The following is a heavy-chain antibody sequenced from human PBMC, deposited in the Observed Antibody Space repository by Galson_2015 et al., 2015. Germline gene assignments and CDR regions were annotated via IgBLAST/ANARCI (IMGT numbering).Heavy chain of an antibody. CDR1: GFTSSSYA. D-gene: IGHD3-10*01. CDR3: ARDRDYGSGSAYFDY. J-gene: IGHJ4*02. Sequence: SLRLSCAASGFTSSSYAMHWVRQAPGKGLEWVAVISYDGSNEYYADSVKGRFTISRDNSKNTLYLQMNSLRAEDTAVYYCARDRDYGSGSAYFDYWGQGTLVTVSS. CDR2: ISYDGSNE. V-gene: IGHV3-30-3*01.